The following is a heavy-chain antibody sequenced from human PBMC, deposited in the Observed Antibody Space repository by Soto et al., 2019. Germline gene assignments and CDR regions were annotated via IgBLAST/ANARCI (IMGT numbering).Heavy chain of an antibody. J-gene: IGHJ5*02. CDR3: ARSLSYYYDPFDP. D-gene: IGHD3-3*01. CDR1: GGSISSSSYY. V-gene: IGHV4-39*01. Sequence: SETLSLTCTVSGGSISSSSYYWGWIRQPPGKGLEWIGSIYYSGSTYYNPSLKSRVTISVDTSKNQFSLKLSSVTAADTAVYYCARSLSYYYDPFDPWGQGTRVTVSS. CDR2: IYYSGST.